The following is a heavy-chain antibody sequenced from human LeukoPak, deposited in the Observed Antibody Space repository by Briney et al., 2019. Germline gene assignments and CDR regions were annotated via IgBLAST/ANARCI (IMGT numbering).Heavy chain of an antibody. V-gene: IGHV3-53*01. CDR2: IYSGGST. J-gene: IGHJ4*02. CDR1: GFTVSSNY. D-gene: IGHD3-10*01. CDR3: AKDGLVWFGELN. Sequence: GGSLRLSCAASGFTVSSNYMSWDRQAPGKGLEWVSLIYSGGSTYYADSVKGRFTISRDNSKNTLYLQMNSLRAEDTAVYYCAKDGLVWFGELNWGQGTLVTVSS.